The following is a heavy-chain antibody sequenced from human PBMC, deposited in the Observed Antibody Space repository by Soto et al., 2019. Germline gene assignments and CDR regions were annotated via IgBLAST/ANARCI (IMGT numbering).Heavy chain of an antibody. CDR3: ASQGYCTNGVCSHYYYYMDV. D-gene: IGHD2-8*01. CDR1: GGSISSSSYY. J-gene: IGHJ6*03. V-gene: IGHV4-39*01. CDR2: IYYSGST. Sequence: PSETLSLTCTVSGGSISSSSYYWGWIRQPPGKGLEWIGSIYYSGSTYHNPSLKSRVTISVDTSKNQFSLKLSSVTAADTAVYYCASQGYCTNGVCSHYYYYMDVWGKGTTVTVSS.